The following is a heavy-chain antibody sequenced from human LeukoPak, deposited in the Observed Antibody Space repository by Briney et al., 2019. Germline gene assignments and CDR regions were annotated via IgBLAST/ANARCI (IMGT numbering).Heavy chain of an antibody. CDR2: ISSSSSSYI. J-gene: IGHJ4*02. CDR3: ARGGPYYDSSGQIYFDC. CDR1: GFTFSSYS. V-gene: IGHV3-21*01. D-gene: IGHD3-22*01. Sequence: GGSLRLSCAASGFTFSSYSMNWVRQAPGKGLEWVSSISSSSSSYIYYADSVKGRFTISRDNAKNSLYLQMNSLRAEDTAVYYCARGGPYYDSSGQIYFDCWGPGTLVTVSS.